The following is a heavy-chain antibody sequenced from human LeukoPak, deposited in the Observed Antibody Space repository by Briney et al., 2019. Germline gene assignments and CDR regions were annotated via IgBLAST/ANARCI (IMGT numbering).Heavy chain of an antibody. Sequence: SVKVSCKASGGTFSSYAISWVRQAPGQGLEWMGGIIPIFGTANYAQKFQGRVTITTDESTSTAYMGLSSLRSEDTAVYYCARGERYYYYVDVWGKGTTVTVSS. CDR2: IIPIFGTA. V-gene: IGHV1-69*05. D-gene: IGHD1-26*01. J-gene: IGHJ6*03. CDR3: ARGERYYYYVDV. CDR1: GGTFSSYA.